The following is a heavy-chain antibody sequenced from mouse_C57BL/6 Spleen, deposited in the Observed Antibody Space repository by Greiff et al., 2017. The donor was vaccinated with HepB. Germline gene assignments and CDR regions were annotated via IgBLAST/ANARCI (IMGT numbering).Heavy chain of an antibody. D-gene: IGHD2-1*01. CDR2: FYPRSGNT. CDR3: ARPGNYYAMDY. V-gene: IGHV1-81*01. J-gene: IGHJ4*01. Sequence: VMLVEYGAELARPGASVKLSCKASGYPFTSYGISWVKQRTGQGLEWIGEFYPRSGNTYYNETFKGKATLTADKSSSTAYMEIRSLTSEDSAVYCCARPGNYYAMDYWGQGTSVTVSS. CDR1: GYPFTSYG.